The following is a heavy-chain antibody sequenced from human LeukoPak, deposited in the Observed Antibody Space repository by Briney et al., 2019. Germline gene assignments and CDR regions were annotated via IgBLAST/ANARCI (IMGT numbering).Heavy chain of an antibody. V-gene: IGHV3-23*01. CDR1: GFTFSNYA. CDR2: ISGTGDTT. CDR3: ANTGCRSAKSSDTY. J-gene: IGHJ4*01. D-gene: IGHD1-14*01. Sequence: GGSLRLSSAASGFTFSNYAMSWVRPAPGKGLEWVSPISGTGDTTYSADSVRGRFSISRDNSKSTLYIQMTSLRAEDTAVYYRANTGCRSAKSSDTYGGRGTLVTVTS.